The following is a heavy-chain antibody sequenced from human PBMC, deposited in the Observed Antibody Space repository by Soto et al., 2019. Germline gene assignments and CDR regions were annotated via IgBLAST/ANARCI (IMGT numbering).Heavy chain of an antibody. D-gene: IGHD3-16*01. CDR1: GFTFSSYW. J-gene: IGHJ4*02. V-gene: IGHV3-7*03. CDR2: IKQDGSEK. CDR3: GRGSWGRWIQLGYYFDY. Sequence: EVQLVESGGGLVQPGGSLRLSCAASGFTFSSYWMSWVRQAPGKGLEWVANIKQDGSEKYYVDSVKGRFTISRDNAKNYLYLKMNSGRAEDTAVYYWGRGSWGRWIQLGYYFDYGGRGTLVTVSS.